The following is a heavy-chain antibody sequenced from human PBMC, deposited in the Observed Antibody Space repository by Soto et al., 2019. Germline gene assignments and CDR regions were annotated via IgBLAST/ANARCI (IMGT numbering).Heavy chain of an antibody. CDR3: ARHGSGSSGFRSPFDY. CDR2: IYPGDSDI. D-gene: IGHD6-19*01. Sequence: EVQLVQSGAEVKKPGESLKISCKGSGYSFTSYWIGWVRQMPGKGLEWMGIIYPGDSDIRYSPSFQGQVTISADKSISTAYLQWSSLKSSDNAMYYCARHGSGSSGFRSPFDYWGQGTLVTVSS. CDR1: GYSFTSYW. V-gene: IGHV5-51*01. J-gene: IGHJ4*02.